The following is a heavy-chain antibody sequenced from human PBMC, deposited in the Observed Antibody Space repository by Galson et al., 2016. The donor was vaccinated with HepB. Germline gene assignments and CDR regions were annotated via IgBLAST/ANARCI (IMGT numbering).Heavy chain of an antibody. Sequence: SLRLSCAASGFTLSSYSMNWVRQTPGKGLEWVSYITSRSTAIYYADSVKGRFTISRDNARNSPYLQMNSLRAEDTAVYYCAREGTGSSSFIYYYYGMDVWGQGTTVTVSS. CDR2: ITSRSTAI. CDR3: AREGTGSSSFIYYYYGMDV. D-gene: IGHD6-13*01. CDR1: GFTLSSYS. V-gene: IGHV3-48*04. J-gene: IGHJ6*02.